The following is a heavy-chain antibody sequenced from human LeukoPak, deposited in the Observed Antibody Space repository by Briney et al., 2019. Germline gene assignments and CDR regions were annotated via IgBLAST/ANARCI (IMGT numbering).Heavy chain of an antibody. Sequence: GGSLRLSCAASGFTFSSYWMSWVRQAPGKGLEWVANIKQDGSEKYYVDSVKGRFTISRDNAKNSLYLQMNSLRAEDTAVYYCARGAPGGSVITFGGVIDQYYFDYWGQGTLVTVSS. V-gene: IGHV3-7*01. CDR2: IKQDGSEK. CDR1: GFTFSSYW. J-gene: IGHJ4*02. D-gene: IGHD3-16*02. CDR3: ARGAPGGSVITFGGVIDQYYFDY.